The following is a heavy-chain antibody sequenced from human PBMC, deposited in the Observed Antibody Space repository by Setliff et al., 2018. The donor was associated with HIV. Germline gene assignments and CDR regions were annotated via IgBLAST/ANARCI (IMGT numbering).Heavy chain of an antibody. CDR1: GFTFSTYW. CDR2: IKQDGSEE. Sequence: GGSLRLSCVVSGFTFSTYWMIWVRQAPGKGLEWVAKIKQDGSEEYYVDSVKGRFTISRDNAKRSLYLQMNSLRAEDTAIYYCARDHRHDILTDDSWGQGTLVTVSS. CDR3: ARDHRHDILTDDS. D-gene: IGHD3-9*01. J-gene: IGHJ5*01. V-gene: IGHV3-7*01.